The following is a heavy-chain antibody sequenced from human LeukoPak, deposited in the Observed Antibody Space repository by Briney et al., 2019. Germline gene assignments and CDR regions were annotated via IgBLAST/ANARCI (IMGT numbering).Heavy chain of an antibody. J-gene: IGHJ4*02. V-gene: IGHV3-23*01. CDR3: AKPYCGGECYYFIDC. CDR2: ISGSGGST. D-gene: IGHD2-21*01. CDR1: GFTFNIYA. Sequence: PGGSLRLSCAASGFTFNIYAMSWVRQAPGKGLEWVSAISGSGGSTYYADSVKGRFTISRDNSENTLYLQMDSLRAEDTAVYYRAKPYCGGECYYFIDCWGQGTLVTVSS.